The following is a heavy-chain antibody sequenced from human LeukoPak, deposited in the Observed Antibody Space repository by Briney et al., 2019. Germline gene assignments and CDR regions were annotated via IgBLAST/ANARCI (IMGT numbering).Heavy chain of an antibody. J-gene: IGHJ3*02. CDR1: GGTFSTYA. V-gene: IGHV1-69*13. D-gene: IGHD2-15*01. Sequence: PQASVKVSCKASGGTFSTYAISWVRQAPGQGLEWMGGIIPVFGTANYAQKFQGRVTITADESTSTAYMELSSLRSEDTAVFYCARDRVVGLGIDNAFDIWGHGTMVTVSS. CDR2: IIPVFGTA. CDR3: ARDRVVGLGIDNAFDI.